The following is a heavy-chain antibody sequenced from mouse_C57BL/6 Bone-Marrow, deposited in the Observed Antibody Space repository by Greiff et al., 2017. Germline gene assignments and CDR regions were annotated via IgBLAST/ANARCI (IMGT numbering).Heavy chain of an antibody. D-gene: IGHD1-1*01. CDR2: IYPGDGDT. CDR1: GYAFSSYW. J-gene: IGHJ4*01. CDR3: ASRGTVGATEGAMDY. Sequence: QVQLKQSGAELVKPGASVKISCKASGYAFSSYWMHWVKQRPGKGLEWIGQIYPGDGDTNYNGKFKGKATLTVDKSSSTAYMQLSSLTSEDSAVSFGASRGTVGATEGAMDYWGQGTSVTVSS. V-gene: IGHV1-80*01.